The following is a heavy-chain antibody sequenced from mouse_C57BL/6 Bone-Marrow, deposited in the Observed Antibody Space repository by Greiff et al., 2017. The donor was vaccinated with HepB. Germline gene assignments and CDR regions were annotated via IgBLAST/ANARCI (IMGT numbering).Heavy chain of an antibody. Sequence: QVQLQQPGAELVRPGSSVKLSCKASGYTFTSYWMDWVKQRPGQGLEWIGNIYPSDSETHYNQKFKDKATLTVDKSSSTAYMQLSSLTSEDSAVYYCARSGGGLRVVDNWGQGTTLPVSS. CDR1: GYTFTSYW. V-gene: IGHV1-61*01. CDR2: IYPSDSET. J-gene: IGHJ2*01. CDR3: ARSGGGLRVVDN. D-gene: IGHD1-1*01.